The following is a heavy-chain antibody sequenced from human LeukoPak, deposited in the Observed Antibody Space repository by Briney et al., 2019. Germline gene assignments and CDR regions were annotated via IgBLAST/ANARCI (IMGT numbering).Heavy chain of an antibody. CDR1: GYTFTGYY. D-gene: IGHD3-10*01. CDR3: ARAMVRGVINDAFDI. V-gene: IGHV1-2*02. Sequence: GASVKVSCKASGYTFTGYYMHWVRQAPGQGLEWMGWFNPDSGGTNYARKFQGRVTMTRDTSISTAYMELSRLRSDDTAVYYCARAMVRGVINDAFDIWGQGTMVTVSS. J-gene: IGHJ3*02. CDR2: FNPDSGGT.